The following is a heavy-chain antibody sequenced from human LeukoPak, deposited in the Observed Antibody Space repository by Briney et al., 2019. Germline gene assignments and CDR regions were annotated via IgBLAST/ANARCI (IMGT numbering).Heavy chain of an antibody. J-gene: IGHJ4*02. CDR3: AHRRGGCCDY. Sequence: SGPTLVKPTQTLTLICSFSGFSLTTEQENVGWIRQTPGKALGWDELIYCLDERRYSPTLKSRITITKHTSNNQVDYTITDMDPVDTATYYCAHRRGGCCDYGGQGTLVTVSS. V-gene: IGHV2-5*01. D-gene: IGHD2-15*01. CDR2: IYCLDER. CDR1: GFSLTTEQEN.